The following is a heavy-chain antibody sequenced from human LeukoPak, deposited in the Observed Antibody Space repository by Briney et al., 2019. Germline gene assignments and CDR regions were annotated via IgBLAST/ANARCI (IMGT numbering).Heavy chain of an antibody. V-gene: IGHV1-69*04. CDR3: AREMATTRTDFDY. CDR1: GGTFSSYA. Sequence: SVKVSCKASGGTFSSYAISWVRQGPGQGLEWMGRIIPIFGIANYAQKLQGRVTITADKSTSPAYMELSSLRSEDTAVYYCAREMATTRTDFDYWGQGTLVTVSS. J-gene: IGHJ4*02. CDR2: IIPIFGIA. D-gene: IGHD5-24*01.